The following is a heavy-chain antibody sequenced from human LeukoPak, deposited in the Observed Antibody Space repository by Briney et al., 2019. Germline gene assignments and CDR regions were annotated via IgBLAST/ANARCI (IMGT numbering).Heavy chain of an antibody. Sequence: ASVKVSCKASGYTFTSYYMHWVRQAPGQGLEWMGWINPNSGGTNYAQKFQGRVTMTRDMSISTAYMELSRLRSDDTAVYYCARAVYLGGNWFDPWGQGTLVTVSS. CDR1: GYTFTSYY. CDR2: INPNSGGT. V-gene: IGHV1-2*02. J-gene: IGHJ5*02. D-gene: IGHD5/OR15-5a*01. CDR3: ARAVYLGGNWFDP.